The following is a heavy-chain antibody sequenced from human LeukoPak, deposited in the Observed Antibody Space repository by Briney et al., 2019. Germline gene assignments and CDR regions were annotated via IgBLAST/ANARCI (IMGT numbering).Heavy chain of an antibody. CDR1: GYTFTSYH. D-gene: IGHD3-22*01. CDR2: INPSGGTT. V-gene: IGHV1-46*01. J-gene: IGHJ4*02. CDR3: ARDGSSGSGDY. Sequence: ASVKVSCKASGYTFTSYHMYWVRQAPGQGLEWRGMINPSGGTTSYAQKFQGRVTMTRDTSTSTVYMELSSLRSEDTAVYYCARDGSSGSGDYWGQGALVAVSS.